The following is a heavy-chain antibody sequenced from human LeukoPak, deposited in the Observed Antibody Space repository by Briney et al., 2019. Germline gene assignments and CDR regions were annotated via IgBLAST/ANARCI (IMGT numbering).Heavy chain of an antibody. CDR2: IYYSRNT. D-gene: IGHD6-13*01. V-gene: IGHV4-30-4*01. J-gene: IGHJ4*02. CDR3: ARIAAVGTVFDH. CDR1: GGSFSSGDYY. Sequence: SETLSLTCTVSGGSFSSGDYYWSWIRQSPGRGLEYIGYIYYSRNTFYNPSLTNRVTISVDTSKNQLSLTLSSVTAADTAMYYCARIAAVGTVFDHWGQGTLVTVSS.